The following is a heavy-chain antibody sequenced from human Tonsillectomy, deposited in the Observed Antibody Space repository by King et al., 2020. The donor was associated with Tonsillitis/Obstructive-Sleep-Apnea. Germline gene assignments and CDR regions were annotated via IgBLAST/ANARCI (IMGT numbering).Heavy chain of an antibody. J-gene: IGHJ3*02. V-gene: IGHV3-53*01. CDR1: GFTVSSNY. Sequence: EWQLVQSGGGLIQPGGSLRLSCAASGFTVSSNYMSWVRQAPGKGLEWVSVIYSGGSTYDADSVKGRFTISRDNSKNTLYLQMNSLRAEDTAVYYCASASIMVRGVGDAFDIWGQGTMVTVSS. D-gene: IGHD3-10*01. CDR2: IYSGGST. CDR3: ASASIMVRGVGDAFDI.